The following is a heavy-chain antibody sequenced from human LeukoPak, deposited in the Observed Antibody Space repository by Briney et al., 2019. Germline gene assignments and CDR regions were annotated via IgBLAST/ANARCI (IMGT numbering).Heavy chain of an antibody. J-gene: IGHJ5*02. CDR1: GFTFSSFS. V-gene: IGHV3-48*04. Sequence: PGGSLSLSCTASGFTFSSFSMNWVRQAPGKGLEWLSYISSSGSPIYDADSVKGRFTISRDNAKSSLYLQMNSLRAEDTAVYYCAKGRRDNDYGDYPNWFDPWGQGTLVTVSS. D-gene: IGHD4-17*01. CDR3: AKGRRDNDYGDYPNWFDP. CDR2: ISSSGSPI.